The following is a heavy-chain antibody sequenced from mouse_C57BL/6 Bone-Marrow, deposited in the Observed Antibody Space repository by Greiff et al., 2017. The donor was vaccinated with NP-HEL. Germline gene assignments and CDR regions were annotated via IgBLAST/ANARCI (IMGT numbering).Heavy chain of an antibody. D-gene: IGHD2-3*01. J-gene: IGHJ3*01. CDR2: IDPENGDT. V-gene: IGHV14-4*01. CDR1: GFTFKDDY. Sequence: EVQLQESGAELVRPGASVKLSCTASGFTFKDDYMHWVKQRPEQGLEWIGWIDPENGDTEYASKFQGKATITTDTSSNTAYLQLSSLTSEDTAVYYCTRLMAVLPPCWGRGTLVTVSA. CDR3: TRLMAVLPPC.